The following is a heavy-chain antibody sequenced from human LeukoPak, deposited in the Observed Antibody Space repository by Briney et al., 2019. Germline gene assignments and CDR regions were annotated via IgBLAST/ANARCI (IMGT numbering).Heavy chain of an antibody. CDR1: GFALSSHW. V-gene: IGHV3-7*03. CDR2: VNRDGSET. D-gene: IGHD2-15*01. CDR3: AKASLGSCSGAKCYHFDN. Sequence: PGGSLRLSCAASGFALSSHWMTWVRQVPGRGPEWVANVNRDGSETYYLDSVKGRFTISKDNAKNSLYLQMNSLRAEDTAIYYCAKASLGSCSGAKCYHFDNWGQGTLVTVSS. J-gene: IGHJ4*02.